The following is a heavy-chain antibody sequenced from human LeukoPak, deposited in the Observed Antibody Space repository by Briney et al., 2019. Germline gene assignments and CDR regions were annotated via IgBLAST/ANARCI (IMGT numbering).Heavy chain of an antibody. J-gene: IGHJ6*03. Sequence: GASVKVSCKASGYTFTSSDINWVRPATGQGREWMGLMNPNSGNTGYAQKFQGRVTMTRNTSISTAYMELRSLRSEDTAVYYCARGIDNVVPYYYYMDVWGKGTTVTISS. D-gene: IGHD2-8*01. CDR3: ARGIDNVVPYYYYMDV. CDR2: MNPNSGNT. CDR1: GYTFTSSD. V-gene: IGHV1-8*01.